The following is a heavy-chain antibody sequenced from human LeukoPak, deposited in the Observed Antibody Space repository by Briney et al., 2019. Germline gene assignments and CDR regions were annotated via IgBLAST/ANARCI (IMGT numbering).Heavy chain of an antibody. CDR2: ISSSSRYI. CDR3: ARDSTPRITIFGVVTYYYMDV. V-gene: IGHV3-21*01. CDR1: GFTFSSYS. D-gene: IGHD3-3*01. Sequence: GGSLRLSCAASGFTFSSYSMNWVRQAPGKGLEWVSSISSSSRYIYYADSVKGRFTISRDNAKHSLYLQMNSLRAEDTAVYYCARDSTPRITIFGVVTYYYMDVWGKGTTVTVSS. J-gene: IGHJ6*03.